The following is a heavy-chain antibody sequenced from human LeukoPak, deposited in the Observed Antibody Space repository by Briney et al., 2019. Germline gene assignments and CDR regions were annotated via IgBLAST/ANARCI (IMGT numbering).Heavy chain of an antibody. V-gene: IGHV3-23*01. CDR1: GFTFSSYA. Sequence: PGGSLRLSCAASGFTFSSYAMSWVRQAPGKGLEWVSAISGRGGSTYYADSVKGRFTISRDNSKNTLYLQMNSLRAEDTAVYYCAITPYRLGRPNYLDYWGQGTLATVSS. D-gene: IGHD6-25*01. CDR2: ISGRGGST. J-gene: IGHJ4*02. CDR3: AITPYRLGRPNYLDY.